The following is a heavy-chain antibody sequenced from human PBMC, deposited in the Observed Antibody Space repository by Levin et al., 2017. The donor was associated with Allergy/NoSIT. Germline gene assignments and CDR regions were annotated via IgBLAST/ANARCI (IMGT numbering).Heavy chain of an antibody. CDR1: GGSISSYY. CDR2: VFSSGRT. V-gene: IGHV4-59*08. J-gene: IGHJ5*02. CDR3: ARQGGTVAGTTWFDP. Sequence: SETLSLTCTVSGGSISSYYWSWIRQPPGKGLEWIGNVFSSGRTNYNLSLKSRVTISVDTSKNQFSLHLSSVTAADTAVYYCARQGGTVAGTTWFDPWGQGTLVTVSS. D-gene: IGHD6-19*01.